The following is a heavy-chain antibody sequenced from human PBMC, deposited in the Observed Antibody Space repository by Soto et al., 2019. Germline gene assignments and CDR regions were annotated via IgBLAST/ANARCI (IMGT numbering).Heavy chain of an antibody. J-gene: IGHJ3*01. CDR3: TREAEKAATDDAFDV. Sequence: GGSLRLSCAASGFIFGDSAFHWVRQASGKGLEWVGRIRGKADSYTTSYAASVKGRFTISRDDSENAAYLQMNNLKTEDTVLYYCTREAEKAATDDAFDVWGHGTMVTVSS. CDR1: GFIFGDSA. CDR2: IRGKADSYTT. D-gene: IGHD6-13*01. V-gene: IGHV3-73*01.